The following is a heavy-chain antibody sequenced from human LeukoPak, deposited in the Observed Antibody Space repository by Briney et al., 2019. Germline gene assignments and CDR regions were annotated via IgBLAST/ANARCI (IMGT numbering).Heavy chain of an antibody. V-gene: IGHV4-59*08. Sequence: PETLSLTCTVSGGPISNYYWTWIRQSPGQGLEWIGYVYNSGITDYNPSLKSRLTISLDTSKNQFSLRLSSMTAADTAVYYCARSRGLAGAATVIDYWGQGTRVIVSS. CDR3: ARSRGLAGAATVIDY. CDR1: GGPISNYY. D-gene: IGHD6-25*01. J-gene: IGHJ4*02. CDR2: VYNSGIT.